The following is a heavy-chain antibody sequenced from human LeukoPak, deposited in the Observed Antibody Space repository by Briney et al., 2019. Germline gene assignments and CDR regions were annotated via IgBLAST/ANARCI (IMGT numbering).Heavy chain of an antibody. Sequence: ASVKVSCKASGYTFTSYAMHWVRQAPGQRLEWVGWINAGNGNTKYSQKFQGGVTITRDTSASTVYMELSSLRSEDTAVYYCARDWYYDSSGYYTTGYYFDYWGQGTLVTVSS. CDR2: INAGNGNT. J-gene: IGHJ4*02. D-gene: IGHD3-22*01. CDR1: GYTFTSYA. CDR3: ARDWYYDSSGYYTTGYYFDY. V-gene: IGHV1-3*01.